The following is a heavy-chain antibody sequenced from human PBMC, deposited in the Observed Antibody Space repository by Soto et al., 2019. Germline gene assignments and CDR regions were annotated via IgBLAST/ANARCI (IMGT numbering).Heavy chain of an antibody. J-gene: IGHJ4*02. Sequence: ASVQVSCKASGFTFVMYAIHWVRQAPGQGLEWMAWINAGNGHTTYSQKFQGRVTITRDTSARTVYMELRSLRFEDTATYYCARAGWFAEGYFDFWGQGTPVTVSS. V-gene: IGHV1-3*01. CDR1: GFTFVMYA. CDR3: ARAGWFAEGYFDF. D-gene: IGHD3-10*01. CDR2: INAGNGHT.